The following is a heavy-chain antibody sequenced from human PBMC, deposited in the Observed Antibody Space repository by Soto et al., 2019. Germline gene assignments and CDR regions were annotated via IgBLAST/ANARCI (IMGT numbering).Heavy chain of an antibody. D-gene: IGHD7-27*01. CDR2: ISRDGSSS. J-gene: IGHJ4*01. V-gene: IGHV5-10-1*01. CDR3: ARLGPGD. CDR1: GISFDDNA. Sequence: PGESLKISCKVSGISFDDNAISWVRQMPGKGLEWMGGISRDGSSSSYSPSFQGHVSIYADRTTNTAYLQWSNLTTSDTAMYYCARLGPGDWGHGTLVTVSS.